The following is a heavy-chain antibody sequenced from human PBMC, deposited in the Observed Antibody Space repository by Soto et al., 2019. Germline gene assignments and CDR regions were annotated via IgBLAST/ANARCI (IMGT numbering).Heavy chain of an antibody. CDR2: IYYSGST. D-gene: IGHD1-26*01. CDR3: ARHGNSGSYNY. V-gene: IGHV4-59*08. Sequence: SETLSLTCTVSGGSITSYYWSWIRQPPGKGLEWIGYIYYSGSTNYNPSFKSRVTISVDTSKNQFSLKLSSVTAADTAVYYCARHGNSGSYNYWGQGTLVTVSS. J-gene: IGHJ4*02. CDR1: GGSITSYY.